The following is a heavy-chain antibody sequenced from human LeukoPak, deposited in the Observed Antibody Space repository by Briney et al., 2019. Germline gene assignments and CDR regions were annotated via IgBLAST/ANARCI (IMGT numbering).Heavy chain of an antibody. CDR2: IIPIFGTA. CDR1: GGTFSSYA. CDR3: ARIGFFRDAFDT. Sequence: SVKVSCKASGGTFSSYAISWVRQAPGQGLEWMGGIIPIFGTANYAQKFQGRVTITADESTSTAYMELSSLRSDDTAVYYCARIGFFRDAFDTWGQGTMVTVSS. V-gene: IGHV1-69*13. J-gene: IGHJ3*02. D-gene: IGHD3-3*01.